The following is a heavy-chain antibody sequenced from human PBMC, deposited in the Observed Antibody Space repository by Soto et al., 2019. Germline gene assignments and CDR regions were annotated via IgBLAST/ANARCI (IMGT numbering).Heavy chain of an antibody. Sequence: GASVKVSCKASGGTFSSYAISWLRQAPGQGLEWMGGIIPIFGTANYAQKFQGRVTITADESTSTAYMELSSLRSEDTAVYYCARANYDILTGYLGDYYYYGMDVWGQGTTVTVSS. CDR2: IIPIFGTA. CDR3: ARANYDILTGYLGDYYYYGMDV. V-gene: IGHV1-69*13. CDR1: GGTFSSYA. J-gene: IGHJ6*02. D-gene: IGHD3-9*01.